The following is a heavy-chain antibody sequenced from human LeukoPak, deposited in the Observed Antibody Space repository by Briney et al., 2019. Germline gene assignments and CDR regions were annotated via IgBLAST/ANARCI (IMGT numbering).Heavy chain of an antibody. CDR2: IYYSGST. Sequence: SETLSLTCTVSGGSISSSSYYWGWIRQPPGKGLEWIGSIYYSGSTYYNPSLKSRVTISVDTSKNQFSLKLSSVTAADTAVYYCARGGGIRITMVRGVLRQPFDYWGQGTLVTVSS. CDR3: ARGGGIRITMVRGVLRQPFDY. CDR1: GGSISSSSYY. V-gene: IGHV4-39*07. D-gene: IGHD3-10*01. J-gene: IGHJ4*02.